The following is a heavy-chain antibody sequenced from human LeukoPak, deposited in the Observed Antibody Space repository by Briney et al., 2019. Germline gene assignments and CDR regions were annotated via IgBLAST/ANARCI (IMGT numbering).Heavy chain of an antibody. Sequence: GGSLRLSCAASGFTFSSYAMSWVRQAPGKGLEWVSAISVSGGSTYYADSVKGRFTISRDNSKNTLYLQMNSLRAEDTAVYYCAKHFDIVVVIAFFDYWGQGTLVTVSS. D-gene: IGHD3-22*01. CDR3: AKHFDIVVVIAFFDY. CDR2: ISVSGGST. J-gene: IGHJ4*02. CDR1: GFTFSSYA. V-gene: IGHV3-23*01.